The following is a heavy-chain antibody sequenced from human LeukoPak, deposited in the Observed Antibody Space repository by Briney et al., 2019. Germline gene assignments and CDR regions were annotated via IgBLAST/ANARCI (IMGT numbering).Heavy chain of an antibody. V-gene: IGHV3-23*01. CDR1: GFIFSSYS. Sequence: PGGSLRLSCAASGFIFSSYSMSWVRQAPGKGLEWVSVITGSGGNTYYADSVEGRFTISKDNSKYTVYLQMSSLRVDDTAVYYCAKAASSSWPSYYYGMDVWGQGTTVTVSS. D-gene: IGHD6-13*01. J-gene: IGHJ6*02. CDR2: ITGSGGNT. CDR3: AKAASSSWPSYYYGMDV.